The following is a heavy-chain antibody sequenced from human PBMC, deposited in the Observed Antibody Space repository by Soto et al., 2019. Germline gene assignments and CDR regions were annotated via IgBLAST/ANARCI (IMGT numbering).Heavy chain of an antibody. V-gene: IGHV3-30*18. J-gene: IGHJ4*02. CDR1: GFTFSSYG. CDR3: AKDLLQDSSGWQDDY. D-gene: IGHD6-19*01. CDR2: ISYDGSNK. Sequence: GGSLRLSCAASGFTFSSYGMHWVRQAPGKGLEWVAVISYDGSNKYYADSVKGRFTISRDNSKNTLYLQMNSLRAEDTAVYYCAKDLLQDSSGWQDDYWGQGTLVTVSS.